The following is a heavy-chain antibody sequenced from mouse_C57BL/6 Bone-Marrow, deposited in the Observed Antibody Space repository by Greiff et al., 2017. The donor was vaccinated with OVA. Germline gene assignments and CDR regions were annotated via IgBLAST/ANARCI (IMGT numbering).Heavy chain of an antibody. CDR3: AIGGACYYYAMDY. J-gene: IGHJ4*01. V-gene: IGHV1-72*01. CDR1: GYTFTSYW. CDR2: IDPNSGGT. Sequence: QVHVKQSGAELVKPGASVKLSCKASGYTFTSYWMHWVKQRPGRGLEWIGRIDPNSGGTKYNEKFKSKATLTVDKPSSTAYMQLSSLTSEDSAVYYCAIGGACYYYAMDYWGQGTAVTVSS.